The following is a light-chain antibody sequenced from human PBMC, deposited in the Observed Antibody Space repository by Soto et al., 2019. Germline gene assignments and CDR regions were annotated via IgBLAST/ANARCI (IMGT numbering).Light chain of an antibody. CDR2: GNR. CDR3: CSYAGGYTRV. J-gene: IGLJ3*02. Sequence: QSVLTQPPSVSGAPGQRVTLSCTGNSSNLGAGYDVHWYQQLPGAAPKLVIFGNRNRPSGVPERFSGSKSGTSASLAITGLQAEDEADYYCCSYAGGYTRVFGGGTKLTVL. CDR1: SSNLGAGYD. V-gene: IGLV1-40*01.